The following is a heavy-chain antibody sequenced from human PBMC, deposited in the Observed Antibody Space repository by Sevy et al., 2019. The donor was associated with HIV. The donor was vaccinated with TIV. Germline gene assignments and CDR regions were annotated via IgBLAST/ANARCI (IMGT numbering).Heavy chain of an antibody. CDR1: GFSFSDFA. J-gene: IGHJ4*02. V-gene: IGHV3-23*01. CDR3: AKGLRELEVQGAFDY. D-gene: IGHD3-10*01. Sequence: GGSLRLSCAASGFSFSDFAMNWVRQAPGKGLEWVSVLSGSGGSTFYADSVKGRFTISRDNSKNTMYLQMNNLRAEDTAIYYWAKGLRELEVQGAFDYWGQGTLVTVSS. CDR2: LSGSGGST.